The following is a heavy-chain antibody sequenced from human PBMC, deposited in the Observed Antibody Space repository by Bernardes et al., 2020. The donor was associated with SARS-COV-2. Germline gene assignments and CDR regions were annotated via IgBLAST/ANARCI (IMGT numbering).Heavy chain of an antibody. CDR3: AATEPRRGSYLWVFDY. CDR2: IYTSGST. V-gene: IGHV4-4*07. CDR1: GGSISSYY. Sequence: SETLSLTCTVSGGSISSYYWSWIRQPAGKGLEWIGRIYTSGSTNYNPSLKSRVTMSVDTSKNQFSLKLSSVTAADTAVYYCAATEPRRGSYLWVFDYWGQGTLVTVSS. D-gene: IGHD1-26*01. J-gene: IGHJ4*02.